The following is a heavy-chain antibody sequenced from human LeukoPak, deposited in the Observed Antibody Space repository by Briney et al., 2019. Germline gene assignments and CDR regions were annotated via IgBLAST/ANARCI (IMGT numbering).Heavy chain of an antibody. D-gene: IGHD2-15*01. CDR1: RFTFNRYA. J-gene: IGHJ4*02. CDR2: IYSDSTT. CDR3: ASYCSAGSCRVSDGY. V-gene: IGHV3-23*03. Sequence: GGSLRLSCTASRFTFNRYAMSWVRQAAGKGLEWVSVIYSDSTTYYADSVKGRFTISRDNSKNTLYLQMKSLRAEDTAVYYCASYCSAGSCRVSDGYWGQGTLVTVSS.